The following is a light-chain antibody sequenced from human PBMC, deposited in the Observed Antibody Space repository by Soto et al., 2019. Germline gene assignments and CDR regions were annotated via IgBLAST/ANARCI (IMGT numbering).Light chain of an antibody. CDR2: ATS. CDR1: QSVRSH. CDR3: QQPYNTPLT. J-gene: IGKJ1*01. V-gene: IGKV1-39*01. Sequence: DIQMTQSPSPLSASVGDSATITCRASQSVRSHLDWYQHKPGQAPKLLIYATSTVPTGIPARFSGSGSGTEFTLTISSLQTEDFAIYYCQQPYNTPLTFGQGTKVDIK.